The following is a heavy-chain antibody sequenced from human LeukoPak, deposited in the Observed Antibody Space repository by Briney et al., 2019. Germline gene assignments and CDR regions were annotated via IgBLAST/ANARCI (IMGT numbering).Heavy chain of an antibody. V-gene: IGHV4-4*07. CDR1: GGSISSYY. Sequence: PSETLSLTCTVSGGSISSYYWSWIRQPAGKGLERIGRIYTSGSTNYNPSLRSRVTMSVDTSKNQFSLKLSSVTAADTAVYYCARADDSSGYYLYFDYWGQGTLVTVSS. CDR2: IYTSGST. CDR3: ARADDSSGYYLYFDY. J-gene: IGHJ4*02. D-gene: IGHD3-22*01.